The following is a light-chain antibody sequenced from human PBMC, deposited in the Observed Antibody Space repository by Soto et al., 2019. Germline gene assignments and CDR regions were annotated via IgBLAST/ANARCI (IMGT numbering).Light chain of an antibody. J-gene: IGLJ1*01. CDR1: NLGSKS. CDR2: DDS. Sequence: SYALTQPPSVSVAPGQRARITCGGDNLGSKSVHWYQQKPGQAPVLVVYDDSDRPSGIPERFSGSNSGNTATLTISRVAAGDEADYYCQVWDNDSDHHVFGTGTKVTVL. V-gene: IGLV3-21*02. CDR3: QVWDNDSDHHV.